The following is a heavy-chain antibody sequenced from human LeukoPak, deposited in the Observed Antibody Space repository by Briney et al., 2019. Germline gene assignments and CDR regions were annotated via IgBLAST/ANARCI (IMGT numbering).Heavy chain of an antibody. V-gene: IGHV3-74*01. CDR3: ARGGNYYFDY. CDR2: ISYDGSST. J-gene: IGHJ4*02. Sequence: GGSLRLSCVASGFTFSTYWMHWVRQAPGKGLVWVSRISYDGSSTNYADSVKGRFSISRDNAKNTVYLQMNSLRAEDTAVYYCARGGNYYFDYWGQGTLVTVSS. CDR1: GFTFSTYW.